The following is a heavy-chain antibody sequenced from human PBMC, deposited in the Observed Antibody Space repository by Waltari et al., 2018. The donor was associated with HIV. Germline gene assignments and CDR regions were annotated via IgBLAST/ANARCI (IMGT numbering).Heavy chain of an antibody. CDR2: INPRGT. Sequence: QVQLVQSGAAVKKPGASVKVSCKDSGYTFPSYYLHWVRQAPGQGLEWMGIINPRGTIYAQKFQGRVTMTRDTSTSTVYMELSSLRSEDTAVYYCARVLTDDYIWGPLGYWGQGTLVTVSS. D-gene: IGHD3-16*01. V-gene: IGHV1-46*03. CDR3: ARVLTDDYIWGPLGY. J-gene: IGHJ4*02. CDR1: GYTFPSYY.